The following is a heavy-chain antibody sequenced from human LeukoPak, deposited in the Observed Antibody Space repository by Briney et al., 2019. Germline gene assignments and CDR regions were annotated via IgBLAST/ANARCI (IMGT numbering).Heavy chain of an antibody. D-gene: IGHD6-13*01. CDR1: GGSISSSSYY. Sequence: PSETLSLTCTVSGGSISSSSYYWGWIRQPPGKGLEWIGSIYYSGSTYYNPSLKSRVTISVDTSKNQFSLKLSSVTAADTAVYYCARDRYSSSWGQGTLVTVSS. CDR2: IYYSGST. J-gene: IGHJ4*02. V-gene: IGHV4-39*02. CDR3: ARDRYSSS.